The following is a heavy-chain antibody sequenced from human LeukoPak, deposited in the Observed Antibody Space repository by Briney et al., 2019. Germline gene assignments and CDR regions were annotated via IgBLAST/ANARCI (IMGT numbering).Heavy chain of an antibody. J-gene: IGHJ4*02. CDR1: GYTLTELS. CDR3: ATDLHYCGSGSFDY. CDR2: FDPEDGET. D-gene: IGHD3-10*01. V-gene: IGHV1-24*01. Sequence: ASVKVSCKVSGYTLTELSMHWVRQAPGKGLEWMGGFDPEDGETIYAQKFQGRVTMTEDTSTDTAYMELSSLRSEDTAVYYCATDLHYCGSGSFDYWGQGTLVTVSS.